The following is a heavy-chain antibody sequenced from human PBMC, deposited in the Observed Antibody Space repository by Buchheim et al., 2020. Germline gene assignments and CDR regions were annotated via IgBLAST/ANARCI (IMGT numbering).Heavy chain of an antibody. CDR2: IKQEGGEK. D-gene: IGHD5-18*01. CDR1: GFTFGSYW. Sequence: EVQLVESGGGLVQPGGSLRLSCAASGFTFGSYWMSWVRQAPGKGLEWVANIKQEGGEKYYVDSVKGRFIISRDNAKNHLYLQMNGLTAEDTAVYYCASSGYAYGQGYWGQGTL. J-gene: IGHJ4*02. CDR3: ASSGYAYGQGY. V-gene: IGHV3-7*01.